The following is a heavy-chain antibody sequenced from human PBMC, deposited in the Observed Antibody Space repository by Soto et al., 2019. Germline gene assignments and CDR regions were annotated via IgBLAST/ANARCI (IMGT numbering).Heavy chain of an antibody. D-gene: IGHD1-26*01. CDR1: GFTFDDYT. CDR2: ISWDGGST. J-gene: IGHJ6*02. Sequence: EVQLVESGGVVVQPGGSLRLSCAASGFTFDDYTMHWVRQAPGKGLEWVSLISWDGGSTYYADSVKGRFTISRDNSKNSLYLQMNSLRTEDTALYYCAKAVGAALQHYCYGMDVWGQGTTVTVSS. V-gene: IGHV3-43*01. CDR3: AKAVGAALQHYCYGMDV.